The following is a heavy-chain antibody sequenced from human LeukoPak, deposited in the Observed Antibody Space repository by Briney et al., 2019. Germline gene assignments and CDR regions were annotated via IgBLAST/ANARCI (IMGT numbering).Heavy chain of an antibody. Sequence: GGSLRLSCAASGFTFSSYAMHWVRQAPGKGLERVAVISYDGSNKYYADSVKGRFTISRDNSKNTLYLQMNSLRAEDTAVYYCARDLAVERLFDYWGQGTLVTVSS. V-gene: IGHV3-30*04. CDR3: ARDLAVERLFDY. D-gene: IGHD5-24*01. J-gene: IGHJ4*02. CDR1: GFTFSSYA. CDR2: ISYDGSNK.